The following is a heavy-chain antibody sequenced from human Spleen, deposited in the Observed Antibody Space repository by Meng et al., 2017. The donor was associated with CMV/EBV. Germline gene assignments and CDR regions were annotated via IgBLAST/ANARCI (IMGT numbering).Heavy chain of an antibody. J-gene: IGHJ4*02. V-gene: IGHV4-34*01. D-gene: IGHD5-18*01. Sequence: QVQLQPWGAGLLKPSETLSLTCAVYGGSFSGYYWSWTRQPPGKGLEWIGEINHSGSTNYNPSLKSRVTISVDTSKNQFSLKLSSVTAADTAVYYCARGRGPSYGRSASGMYYFDYWGQGTLVTVSS. CDR2: INHSGST. CDR3: ARGRGPSYGRSASGMYYFDY. CDR1: GGSFSGYY.